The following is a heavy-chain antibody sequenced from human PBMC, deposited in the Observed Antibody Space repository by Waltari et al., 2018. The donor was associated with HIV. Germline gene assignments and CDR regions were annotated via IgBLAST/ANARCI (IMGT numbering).Heavy chain of an antibody. D-gene: IGHD3-22*01. J-gene: IGHJ3*02. Sequence: EVQLVESGGGLVQPGRSLRLSCAASGFTFDDYAMHWVRQAPGKGLEWVSGSSWNSGSIGYADSVKGRFTISRDNAKNSLYLQMNSLRAEDTALYYCAKIPASPYYYDSSHKGAFDIWGQGTMVTVSS. CDR1: GFTFDDYA. CDR3: AKIPASPYYYDSSHKGAFDI. CDR2: SSWNSGSI. V-gene: IGHV3-9*01.